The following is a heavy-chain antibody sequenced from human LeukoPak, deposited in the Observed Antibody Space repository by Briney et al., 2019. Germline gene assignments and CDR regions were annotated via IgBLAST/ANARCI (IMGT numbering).Heavy chain of an antibody. Sequence: GGSLRLSCAASGFTFSSYGMSWVRQAPGKGLVWVSRINSDGSSTSYADSVKGRFTISRDNAKNTLYLQMNSLRAEDTAVYYCARDYCSSTSCYYYYYYGMDVWGQGTTVTVSS. CDR1: GFTFSSYG. J-gene: IGHJ6*02. CDR3: ARDYCSSTSCYYYYYYGMDV. D-gene: IGHD2-2*01. CDR2: INSDGSST. V-gene: IGHV3-74*01.